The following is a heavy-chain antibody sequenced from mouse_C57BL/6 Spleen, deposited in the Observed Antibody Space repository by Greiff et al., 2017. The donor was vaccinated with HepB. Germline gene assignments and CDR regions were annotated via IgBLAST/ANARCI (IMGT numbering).Heavy chain of an antibody. CDR1: GYAFTNYL. CDR3: ARSDYYGSRGFAY. CDR2: INPGSGGT. D-gene: IGHD1-1*01. Sequence: VQLQESGAELVRPGTSVKVSCKASGYAFTNYLIEWVKQRPGQGLEWIGVINPGSGGTNYNEKFKGKATLTADKSSSTAYMQLSSLTSEDSAVYFCARSDYYGSRGFAYWGQGTLVTVSA. V-gene: IGHV1-54*01. J-gene: IGHJ3*01.